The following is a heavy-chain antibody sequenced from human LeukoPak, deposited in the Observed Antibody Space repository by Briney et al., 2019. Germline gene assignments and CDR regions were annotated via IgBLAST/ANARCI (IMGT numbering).Heavy chain of an antibody. J-gene: IGHJ6*03. CDR2: IYHSGST. Sequence: SETLSLTCTVSGYSISSGYYWGWIRRPPGKGLDWIGSIYHSGSTYYNPSLKSRVTISVDTSKNQFSLKLSSVTAADTAVYYCARRAGADYYMDVWGKGTTVTVSS. V-gene: IGHV4-38-2*02. CDR3: ARRAGADYYMDV. CDR1: GYSISSGYY.